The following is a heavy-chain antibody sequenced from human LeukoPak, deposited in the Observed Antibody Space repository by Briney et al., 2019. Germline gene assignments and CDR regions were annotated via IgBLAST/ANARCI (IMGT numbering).Heavy chain of an antibody. J-gene: IGHJ4*02. CDR1: GFTFSSYG. CDR2: IRYDGSNE. D-gene: IGHD3-22*01. Sequence: GGSLRLSCAASGFTFSSYGMHWVRQAPGKGLEWVSFIRYDGSNEYYADSVKGRFTISRDNSKNTLYLQMNSLRPEDTAVYYCAKDFSEYYYDSRVLDYWGQGTLVTVSS. CDR3: AKDFSEYYYDSRVLDY. V-gene: IGHV3-30*02.